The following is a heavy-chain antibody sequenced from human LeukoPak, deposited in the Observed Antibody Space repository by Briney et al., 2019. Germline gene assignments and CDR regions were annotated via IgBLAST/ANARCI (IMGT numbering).Heavy chain of an antibody. CDR1: GFTFSSYA. CDR2: ISGSGGST. CDR3: AKHASVRVTMVRGVILSWFDP. D-gene: IGHD3-10*01. Sequence: GGSLRLSCAASGFTFSSYAMSWVRQAPGKGLEWVSAISGSGGSTYHADSVKGRFTISRDNSKNTLYLQMNSLRAEDTAVYYCAKHASVRVTMVRGVILSWFDPWGQGTLVTVSS. J-gene: IGHJ5*02. V-gene: IGHV3-23*01.